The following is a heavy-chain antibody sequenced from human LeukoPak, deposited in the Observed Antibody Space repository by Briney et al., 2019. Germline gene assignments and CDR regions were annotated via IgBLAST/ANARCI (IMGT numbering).Heavy chain of an antibody. CDR3: ARRVATVTPYFDY. V-gene: IGHV4-39*01. Sequence: PSETLSLTCTVSGGSISSSSYYWGWIRQPPGKGLEWIGSIYYSGSTYYNPSLKSRVTISVDTSKNQFSLKLSSVTAADTAVYYCARRVATVTPYFDYWGQGTLVTVSS. CDR2: IYYSGST. J-gene: IGHJ4*02. D-gene: IGHD4-17*01. CDR1: GGSISSSSYY.